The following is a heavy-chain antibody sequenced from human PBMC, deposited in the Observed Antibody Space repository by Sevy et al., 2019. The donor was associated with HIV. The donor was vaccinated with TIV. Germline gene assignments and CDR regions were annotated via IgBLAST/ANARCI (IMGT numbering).Heavy chain of an antibody. CDR1: GFTFSSYA. V-gene: IGHV3-30*04. CDR2: ISYDGSNK. CDR3: ARDRVPAASLARYYYGMDV. D-gene: IGHD2-2*01. Sequence: GGSLRLSCAASGFTFSSYAMHWVRQAPGKGLGWVAVISYDGSNKYYADSVKGRFTISRENSKNTLYLQMNSLRAEEXAVYYCARDRVPAASLARYYYGMDVWGQGTTVTVSS. J-gene: IGHJ6*02.